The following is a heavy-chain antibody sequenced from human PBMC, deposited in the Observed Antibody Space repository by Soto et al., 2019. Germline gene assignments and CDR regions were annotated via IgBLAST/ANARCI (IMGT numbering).Heavy chain of an antibody. J-gene: IGHJ6*02. CDR3: ARDGYNSYYGMDV. D-gene: IGHD5-12*01. Sequence: SETLSLTCIVSGGSVSSGSYYWTWIRQPPGKGLEWIGYIYYSGSTNYNPSLKSRVTISVDTSKNQFSLKLSSVTAADTAVYFCARDGYNSYYGMDVWGQGTTVTVS. V-gene: IGHV4-61*01. CDR1: GGSVSSGSYY. CDR2: IYYSGST.